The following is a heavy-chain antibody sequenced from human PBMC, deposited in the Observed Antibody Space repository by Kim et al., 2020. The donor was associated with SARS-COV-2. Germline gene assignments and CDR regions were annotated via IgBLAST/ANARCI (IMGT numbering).Heavy chain of an antibody. CDR2: IKEDGSEI. Sequence: GGSLRLSCAASGFTFRSSCMSWVRQAPGKGLEWVANIKEDGSEIYYVDSVKGRFTISRDNAKNSLYLQMNSLRAEDTALYYCARWGGNDILTGYGYWGQGTLVTVSS. CDR3: ARWGGNDILTGYGY. J-gene: IGHJ4*02. D-gene: IGHD3-9*01. V-gene: IGHV3-7*03. CDR1: GFTFRSSC.